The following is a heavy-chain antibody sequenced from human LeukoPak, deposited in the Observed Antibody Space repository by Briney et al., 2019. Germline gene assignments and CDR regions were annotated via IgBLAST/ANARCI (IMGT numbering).Heavy chain of an antibody. Sequence: GGSLRLSCAASGFNFGEFWMAWVRQTPGKGLEWVSAISGSGGSTYYADSVKGRFTISRDNSKNTLYLQMNSLRAEDTAVYYCAGGGLYAPDFDYWGQGTLVTVSS. J-gene: IGHJ4*02. D-gene: IGHD5/OR15-5a*01. V-gene: IGHV3-23*01. CDR3: AGGGLYAPDFDY. CDR1: GFNFGEFW. CDR2: ISGSGGST.